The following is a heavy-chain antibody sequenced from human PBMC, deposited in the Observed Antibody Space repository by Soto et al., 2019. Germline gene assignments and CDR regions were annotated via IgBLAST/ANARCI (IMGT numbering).Heavy chain of an antibody. CDR2: IYYSGVP. Sequence: PSETLSLTCTVSGVSITDYYWSWIRQAPGKGLESMGYIYYSGVPFYNPSLNSRATISRDTSKNQFSLNLYFVTTADTAVYYCAASLIPVMSPPHGYAHLSLDYWGQGSLVTVSS. CDR1: GVSITDYY. J-gene: IGHJ4*02. CDR3: AASLIPVMSPPHGYAHLSLDY. V-gene: IGHV4-59*01. D-gene: IGHD5-18*01.